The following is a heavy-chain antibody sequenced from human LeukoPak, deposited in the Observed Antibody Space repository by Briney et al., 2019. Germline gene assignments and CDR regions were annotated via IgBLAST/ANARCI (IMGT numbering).Heavy chain of an antibody. V-gene: IGHV3-23*01. J-gene: IGHJ4*02. CDR1: GFTFSSYA. D-gene: IGHD3-10*01. CDR2: IIGSAVNT. CDR3: AKYTSGTSYRGLDQ. Sequence: GGSLRLSCAASGFTFSSYAMSWVRQAPGKGLDLEWVSSIIGSAVNTYYADSVKGRFTISRDDSKNTVYLQMNSLRAEDTAVYSCAKYTSGTSYRGLDQWGQGTLVTVSS.